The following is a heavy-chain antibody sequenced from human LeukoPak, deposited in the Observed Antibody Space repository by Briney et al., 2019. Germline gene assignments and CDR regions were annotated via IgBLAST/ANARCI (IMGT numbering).Heavy chain of an antibody. Sequence: GAAVKVSCKEPGDSLTGYYMHRGRHAPGQGLEWMGWINPNSGGINYAQKFQGRVTMTRDTSISTAYMELSRLRSDDTAVYYCARDYLFSPGYPVLYFDYWGQGTLVTASS. J-gene: IGHJ4*02. CDR2: INPNSGGI. D-gene: IGHD1-1*01. CDR3: ARDYLFSPGYPVLYFDY. V-gene: IGHV1-2*02. CDR1: GDSLTGYY.